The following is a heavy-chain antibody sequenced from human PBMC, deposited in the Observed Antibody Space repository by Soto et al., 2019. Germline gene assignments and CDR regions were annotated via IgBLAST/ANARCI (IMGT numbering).Heavy chain of an antibody. Sequence: SETLSLTCTVSGGSISSSSYYWGWIRQPPGKGLEWIGSIYYSGRTYYNPSLKSRVTISVDTSKNKVSLNLSSVTAADTAVYYCARVRIAAAGTGWFDPWGQGTLVTVSS. CDR2: IYYSGRT. CDR3: ARVRIAAAGTGWFDP. CDR1: GGSISSSSYY. V-gene: IGHV4-39*07. J-gene: IGHJ5*02. D-gene: IGHD6-13*01.